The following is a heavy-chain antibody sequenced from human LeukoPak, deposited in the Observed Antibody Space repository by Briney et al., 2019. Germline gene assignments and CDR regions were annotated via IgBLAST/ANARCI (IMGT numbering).Heavy chain of an antibody. V-gene: IGHV1-8*01. CDR3: ARGLGLGVLPYGSGETDV. CDR1: GYTFTSYD. CDR2: MNPNSGNT. J-gene: IGHJ6*02. D-gene: IGHD3-10*01. Sequence: GASVKVSCKAPGYTFTSYDINWVRQATGQGLEWMGWMNPNSGNTGYAQKFQGRVTMTRNTSISTAYMELSSLRSEDTAVYYCARGLGLGVLPYGSGETDVWGQGTTVTVSS.